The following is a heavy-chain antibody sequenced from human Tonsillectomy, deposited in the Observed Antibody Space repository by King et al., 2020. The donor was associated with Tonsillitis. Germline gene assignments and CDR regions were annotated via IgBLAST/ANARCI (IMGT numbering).Heavy chain of an antibody. J-gene: IGHJ5*02. V-gene: IGHV4-61*02. CDR2: VYSSGST. D-gene: IGHD2/OR15-2a*01. CDR3: ARGSMHWFDP. Sequence: QLQESGPGLVKPSQTLSLTCTVSGGSISSNSFYWNWIRQPAGQGLEWIGGVYSSGSTTYNPSLKSPVIMSFETSKNQFSLKLSSVTAADTAVYYCARGSMHWFDPWGQGTLVTVSS. CDR1: GGSISSNSFY.